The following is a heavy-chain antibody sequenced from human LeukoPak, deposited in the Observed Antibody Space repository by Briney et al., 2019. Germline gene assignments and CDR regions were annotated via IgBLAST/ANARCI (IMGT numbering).Heavy chain of an antibody. D-gene: IGHD2-21*02. Sequence: SETLSLTCTVSGGSMSSSSYYRGWIRQPPGKGLDWIGSIYYSGSTYYNPSLKSRVTISVDTSKNQFSLKLSSVTAADTAVYYCAREAYCGGGCYSGDYWGQGTLVTVSS. CDR1: GGSMSSSSYY. CDR3: AREAYCGGGCYSGDY. J-gene: IGHJ4*02. CDR2: IYYSGST. V-gene: IGHV4-39*02.